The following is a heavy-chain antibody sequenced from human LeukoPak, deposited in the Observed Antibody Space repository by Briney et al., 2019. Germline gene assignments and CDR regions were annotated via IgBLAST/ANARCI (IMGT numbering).Heavy chain of an antibody. J-gene: IGHJ4*02. CDR2: IYHSGST. CDR1: GYSISIGYY. Sequence: SETLSLTCTVSGYSISIGYYWGWIRQPPGKGLEWIGNIYHSGSTYYNPSLKSRVTISVDTSKNQFSLKLSSVTAADTAVYYCERGPRDYFDYWGQGTQVTVSS. CDR3: ERGPRDYFDY. V-gene: IGHV4-38-2*02.